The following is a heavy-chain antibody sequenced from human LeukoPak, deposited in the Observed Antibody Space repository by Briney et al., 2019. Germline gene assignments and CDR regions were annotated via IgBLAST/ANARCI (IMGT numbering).Heavy chain of an antibody. CDR1: GYTSTSYY. CDR2: INPSGGST. Sequence: ASVKVSCKASGYTSTSYYMHWVRQAPGQGLEWMGIINPSGGSTSYAQKFQGRVTMTRDTSTSTVYMELSSLRSEDTAVYYCARDIVVVVAATHHWFDPWGQGTLVTVSS. J-gene: IGHJ5*02. V-gene: IGHV1-46*01. D-gene: IGHD2-15*01. CDR3: ARDIVVVVAATHHWFDP.